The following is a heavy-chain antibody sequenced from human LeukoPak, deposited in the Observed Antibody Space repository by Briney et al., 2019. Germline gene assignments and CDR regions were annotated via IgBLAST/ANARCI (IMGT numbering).Heavy chain of an antibody. CDR2: ITSSSDYV. Sequence: GGSLRLSCTASGFTFSSYSMNWVRQAPGKGLEWVSSITSSSDYVYYADSVKGRFTISRDNAENLLHLQMNSLRADDTAVYYCAREFKSGYGMWAWGQGTLVTVSS. CDR3: AREFKSGYGMWA. J-gene: IGHJ5*02. CDR1: GFTFSSYS. D-gene: IGHD5-18*01. V-gene: IGHV3-21*01.